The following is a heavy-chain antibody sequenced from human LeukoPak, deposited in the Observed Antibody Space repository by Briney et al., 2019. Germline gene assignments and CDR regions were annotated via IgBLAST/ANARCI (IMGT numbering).Heavy chain of an antibody. V-gene: IGHV1-2*02. D-gene: IGHD2-2*01. CDR3: ARDPRYCSSTSCYSSYYMDV. Sequence: GASVKVSCKASGYTFTGYYMHWVRQAPGQGLEWMGWINPNSGGTNYAQKFQGRVTMTRDTSISTAYMELSRLRSDDTAVYYCARDPRYCSSTSCYSSYYMDVWGKGTTVTVSS. J-gene: IGHJ6*03. CDR1: GYTFTGYY. CDR2: INPNSGGT.